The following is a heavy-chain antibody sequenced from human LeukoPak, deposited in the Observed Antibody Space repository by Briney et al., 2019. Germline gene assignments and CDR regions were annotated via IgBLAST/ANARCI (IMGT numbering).Heavy chain of an antibody. J-gene: IGHJ4*02. Sequence: SETLSLTCTVSGGSINSYYWSWIRQPPGKGLEWIGYIYYSGSTNYNPSLKSRVTISVDTSKNQFSLKLSSVTAADTAVYYCAREAYDILTGYYTGLDYWGQGTLVTVSS. CDR1: GGSINSYY. CDR3: AREAYDILTGYYTGLDY. D-gene: IGHD3-9*01. V-gene: IGHV4-59*01. CDR2: IYYSGST.